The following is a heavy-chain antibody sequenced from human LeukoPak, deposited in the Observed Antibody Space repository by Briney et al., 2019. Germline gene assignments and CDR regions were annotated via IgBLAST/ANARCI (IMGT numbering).Heavy chain of an antibody. Sequence: ASVKVSCKASGGTFSSYTISWVQQAPGQGLEWMGRIIPILGIANYAQKFQGRVTITADKSTSTAYVELSSLRSEDTAVYYCARVTNGGGSDYWGQGTLVTVSS. V-gene: IGHV1-69*02. D-gene: IGHD2-8*01. CDR1: GGTFSSYT. J-gene: IGHJ4*02. CDR2: IIPILGIA. CDR3: ARVTNGGGSDY.